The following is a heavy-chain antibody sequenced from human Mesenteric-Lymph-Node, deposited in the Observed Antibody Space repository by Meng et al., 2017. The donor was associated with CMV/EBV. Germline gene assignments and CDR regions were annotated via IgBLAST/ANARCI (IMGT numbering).Heavy chain of an antibody. J-gene: IGHJ4*02. CDR1: GGSLNSGNFY. D-gene: IGHD4-11*01. V-gene: IGHV4-31*03. CDR2: IYFSGKT. CDR3: ATYSSYDAAFDF. Sequence: CTVSGGSLNSGNFYWSWIRQHPEKGLEWIGNIYFSGKTSYNSSLKSRLAISLDTSGSQFSLKLSSVSAADTAVYYCATYSSYDAAFDFWGQGILVTVSS.